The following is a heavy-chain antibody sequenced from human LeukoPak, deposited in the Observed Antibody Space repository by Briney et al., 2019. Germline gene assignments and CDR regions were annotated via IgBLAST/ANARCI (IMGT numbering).Heavy chain of an antibody. J-gene: IGHJ3*02. CDR2: IYSSGST. D-gene: IGHD3-3*01. CDR3: ARDSRYYDFWSGYYLDAFEI. V-gene: IGHV4-4*07. Sequence: PSETLSLTCTVSGGSISSYYWSWIRQPTGKGLEWIGRIYSSGSTNNNPSLKSRVTMSVDSSKNQFSLKLSSVTAADTAVYYCARDSRYYDFWSGYYLDAFEIWGQGTMVTVSS. CDR1: GGSISSYY.